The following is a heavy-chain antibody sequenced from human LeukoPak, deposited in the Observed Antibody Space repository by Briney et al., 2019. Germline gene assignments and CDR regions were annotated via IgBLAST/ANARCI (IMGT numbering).Heavy chain of an antibody. D-gene: IGHD3-22*01. CDR2: ISAYNGNT. CDR1: GYTFTSYG. CDR3: AKGLYYYDSSGYPY. J-gene: IGHJ4*02. V-gene: IGHV1-18*01. Sequence: ASVKVSCKASGYTFTSYGISWVRQAPGQGLEWMGWISAYNGNTNYAQKLQGRVTMTTDTSTSTAYMELRSLRSDDTAVYYCAKGLYYYDSSGYPYWGQGSLVTVSS.